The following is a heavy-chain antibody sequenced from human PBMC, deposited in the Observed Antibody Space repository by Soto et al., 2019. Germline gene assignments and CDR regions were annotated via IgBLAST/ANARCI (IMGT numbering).Heavy chain of an antibody. CDR1: GGSVSSGGYS. Sequence: QLQLQESGSGLVKPSQTLSLTCAVSGGSVSSGGYSWSWIRQPPGKGLEWIGYIYHSGSTYYNPSLKSRVTISVDRSKNQFSLKLSSVTAADTAVYYCASYGGNSPFDHWGQGTLVTVSS. J-gene: IGHJ4*02. CDR3: ASYGGNSPFDH. D-gene: IGHD4-17*01. V-gene: IGHV4-30-2*01. CDR2: IYHSGST.